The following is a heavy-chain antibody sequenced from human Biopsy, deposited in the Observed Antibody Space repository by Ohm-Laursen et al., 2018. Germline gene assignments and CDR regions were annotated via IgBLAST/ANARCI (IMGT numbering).Heavy chain of an antibody. CDR2: VSGSGTTI. D-gene: IGHD3-16*02. CDR1: GFTFSDYY. V-gene: IGHV3-11*01. J-gene: IGHJ4*02. CDR3: ARDGVGSYHDY. Sequence: SLRLSRSASGFTFSDYYMSWIRQAPGKGLEWLSYVSGSGTTIFYADSVKGRFTVSRDNAKNSLYLQMNSLTVEDTAVYYCARDGVGSYHDYWGQGTLVTVSS.